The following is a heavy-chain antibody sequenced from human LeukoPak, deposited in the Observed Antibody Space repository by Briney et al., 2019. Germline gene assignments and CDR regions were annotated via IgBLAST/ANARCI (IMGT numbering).Heavy chain of an antibody. D-gene: IGHD5-24*01. Sequence: PGGSLRLSCAASGFTFSTYGMLWVRQAPGKGLEWVAVVSYGGNEKYYADSVKGRFTISRDNFKNTLYLQMNSLRTEDTAVYYCAKVAEMATTTGYFDYWGQGTLVTVFS. V-gene: IGHV3-30*18. CDR3: AKVAEMATTTGYFDY. CDR2: VSYGGNEK. CDR1: GFTFSTYG. J-gene: IGHJ4*02.